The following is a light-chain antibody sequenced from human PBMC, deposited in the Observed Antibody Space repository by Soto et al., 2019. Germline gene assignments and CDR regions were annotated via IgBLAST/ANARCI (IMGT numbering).Light chain of an antibody. CDR1: SSDVGDYND. Sequence: QSALTQPPSASGSPGQSVTISCTGTSSDVGDYNDVSWYQQHPGKAPKLMIYEVSKRPSGVPDRFSGSKSGNTASLTVAGLQAEDEADYYCSSYAGKGVFGGGTKLTVL. J-gene: IGLJ2*01. CDR2: EVS. CDR3: SSYAGKGV. V-gene: IGLV2-8*01.